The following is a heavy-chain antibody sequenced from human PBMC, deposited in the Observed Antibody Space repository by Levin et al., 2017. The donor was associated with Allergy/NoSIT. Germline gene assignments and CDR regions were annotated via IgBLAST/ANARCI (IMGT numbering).Heavy chain of an antibody. CDR2: ISSEGSKK. CDR3: AKDLWY. Sequence: GGSLRLSCAASGFSSTNFGMHWVRQAPGKGLEWVAFISSEGSKKYFADSVKGRFTISRDNSESTLYLQMNSLRLEDTAMYYCAKDLWYWGQGILVIVSS. D-gene: IGHD2/OR15-2a*01. CDR1: GFSSTNFG. V-gene: IGHV3-30*02. J-gene: IGHJ4*02.